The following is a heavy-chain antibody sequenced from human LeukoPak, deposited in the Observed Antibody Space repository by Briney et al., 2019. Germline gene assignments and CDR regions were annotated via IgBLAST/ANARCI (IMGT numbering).Heavy chain of an antibody. CDR3: ARDGRELYGMDV. Sequence: SETLSLTCTVSGGSISSYYWSWIRQPPEKGLEWIGYIYYSGSTNYNPSLKSRVTISVDTSKNQFSLKLSSVTAADTAVYYCARDGRELYGMDVWGQGTTVTVSS. CDR1: GGSISSYY. D-gene: IGHD2-15*01. J-gene: IGHJ6*02. CDR2: IYYSGST. V-gene: IGHV4-59*01.